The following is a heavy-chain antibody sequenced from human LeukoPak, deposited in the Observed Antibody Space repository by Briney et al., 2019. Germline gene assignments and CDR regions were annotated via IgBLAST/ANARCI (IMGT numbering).Heavy chain of an antibody. CDR1: GFTFSTYA. V-gene: IGHV3-23*01. Sequence: GGSLRLSCAASGFTFSTYAMSWVRQAPGKGLEWVSSISDSGGNTYSADSVKGRFAISRDNSKNTLYLQMNSLRTEDTAVYYCAKGRVGANGYYYYGMDVWGQGTTVTVSS. J-gene: IGHJ6*02. CDR3: AKGRVGANGYYYYGMDV. CDR2: ISDSGGNT. D-gene: IGHD1-26*01.